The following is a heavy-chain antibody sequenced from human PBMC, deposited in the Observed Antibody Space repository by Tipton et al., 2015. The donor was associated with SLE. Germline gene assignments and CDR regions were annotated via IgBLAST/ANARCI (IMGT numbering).Heavy chain of an antibody. D-gene: IGHD3-3*01. CDR3: ARLQFIFGGMDV. Sequence: TLSLTCTVSGYSISGGYFWGWIRQPPGKGLEWIGSIYHSGSTFHNSSLKSRVTISVDTSKNQFSLKLTSVTAADTAVYYCARLQFIFGGMDVWGKGTTVTVSS. J-gene: IGHJ6*04. CDR2: IYHSGST. CDR1: GYSISGGYF. V-gene: IGHV4-38-2*02.